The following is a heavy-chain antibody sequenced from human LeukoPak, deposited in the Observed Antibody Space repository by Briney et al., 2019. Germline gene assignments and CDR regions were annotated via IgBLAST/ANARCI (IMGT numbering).Heavy chain of an antibody. J-gene: IGHJ6*04. Sequence: SGGSLRLSCAASGFTFSSHWMSWVRQAPGKGLEWVANIKKDGSEKYYVDSVKGRFTISRDNAKTSLYLQMNSLRAEDTAVYYCAELGITMIGGVWGKGTTVTISS. CDR2: IKKDGSEK. CDR1: GFTFSSHW. D-gene: IGHD3-10*02. CDR3: AELGITMIGGV. V-gene: IGHV3-7*01.